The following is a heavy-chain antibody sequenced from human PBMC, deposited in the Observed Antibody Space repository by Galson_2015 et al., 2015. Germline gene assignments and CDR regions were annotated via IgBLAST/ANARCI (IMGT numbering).Heavy chain of an antibody. CDR1: GGSISSGRYY. CDR2: IYTTGST. CDR3: ARGGNTSGRYYFDY. V-gene: IGHV4-61*02. Sequence: QVQLQESGPGLVKPAQTLSLTCAVSGGSISSGRYYWSRFRQPAGKGLEWIGRIYTTGSTNYNPSLKSRVTISVDTSKTQFSLKLNSVTAADTAVYYCARGGNTSGRYYFDYWGQGTLVTVSS. D-gene: IGHD6-19*01. J-gene: IGHJ4*02.